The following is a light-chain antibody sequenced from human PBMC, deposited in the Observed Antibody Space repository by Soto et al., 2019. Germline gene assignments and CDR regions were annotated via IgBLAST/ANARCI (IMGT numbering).Light chain of an antibody. CDR1: SNDFGSYDY. V-gene: IGLV2-14*01. CDR2: NVS. CDR3: SSYTSSSTFYV. Sequence: QSALIQPPAVSGSPGQSVTISCTGTSNDFGSYDYFSWYQQHPGTVPKPMIYNVSNRPSGVSNRFSGSKSGNTASLTISGLQAEDEADYYCSSYTSSSTFYVFGTGTKVTVL. J-gene: IGLJ1*01.